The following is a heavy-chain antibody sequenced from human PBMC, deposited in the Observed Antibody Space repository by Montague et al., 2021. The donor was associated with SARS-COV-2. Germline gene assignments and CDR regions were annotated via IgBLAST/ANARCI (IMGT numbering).Heavy chain of an antibody. CDR2: IDFNGAT. CDR1: GVSISNYY. Sequence: SETLSLTCAVSGVSISNYYWCWIWQPPAKGLEHIGWIDFNGATDSNPSFTRRITLSVDTVNNQLSLKLRSVTAADTAFSYYARHDKPCSPGSPDFDYWGQGTLVTVSS. CDR3: ARHDKPCSPGSPDFDY. V-gene: IGHV4-59*08. D-gene: IGHD3-10*01. J-gene: IGHJ4*02.